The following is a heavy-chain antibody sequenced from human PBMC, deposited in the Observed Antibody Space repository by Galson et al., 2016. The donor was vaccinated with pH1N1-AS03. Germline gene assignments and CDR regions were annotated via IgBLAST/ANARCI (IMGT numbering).Heavy chain of an antibody. V-gene: IGHV1-69*13. CDR1: GGTFNSYA. D-gene: IGHD1-26*01. J-gene: IGHJ3*02. Sequence: SVKVSCKASGGTFNSYAISWVRQAPGQGLEWMGGIIPIFGTVNFAQRFQGRLTITADESTITAYMDLRNLTSDDTAVYFCASRSKSGTLGAFDIWGPGTLVIVSS. CDR2: IIPIFGTV. CDR3: ASRSKSGTLGAFDI.